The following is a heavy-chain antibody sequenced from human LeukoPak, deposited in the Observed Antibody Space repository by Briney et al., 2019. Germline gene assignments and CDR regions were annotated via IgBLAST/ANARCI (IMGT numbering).Heavy chain of an antibody. Sequence: ASVKVSCKASGYTFTGYYMHWVRQAPGQGLEWMGWINPNSGGANYAQKFQGRVTMTRDTSISTAYMGLSRLRSDDTAMYYCAGVCSSTSCYTASDAFDIWGQGTMVTVSS. CDR3: AGVCSSTSCYTASDAFDI. J-gene: IGHJ3*02. D-gene: IGHD2-2*02. CDR1: GYTFTGYY. V-gene: IGHV1-2*02. CDR2: INPNSGGA.